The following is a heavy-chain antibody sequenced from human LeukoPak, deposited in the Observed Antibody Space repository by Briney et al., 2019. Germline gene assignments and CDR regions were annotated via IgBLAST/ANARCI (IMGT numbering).Heavy chain of an antibody. D-gene: IGHD3-10*01. CDR1: GLTFSSYA. V-gene: IGHV3-30-3*01. CDR3: ARPPPFGSPKKGYFDY. CDR2: ISYDGSNK. Sequence: GGSLRLSCAASGLTFSSYAMHWVRQAPGKGLEWVEVISYDGSNKYYADSVKGRFTISRDNSKNTLYLQMNSLRAEDTAVYYCARPPPFGSPKKGYFDYWGQEPLAPVSP. J-gene: IGHJ4*02.